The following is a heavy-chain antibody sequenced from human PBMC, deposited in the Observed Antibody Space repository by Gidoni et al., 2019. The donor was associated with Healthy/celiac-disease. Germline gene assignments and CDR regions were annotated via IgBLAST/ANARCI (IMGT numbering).Heavy chain of an antibody. Sequence: ASSGSGGSTYYADSVKGRFTISRDNSKNTLYLQMNSLRAEDTAVYYCAKPGRKWVYHGMDVWGQGTTVTVSS. V-gene: IGHV3-23*01. D-gene: IGHD2-8*01. J-gene: IGHJ6*02. CDR3: AKPGRKWVYHGMDV. CDR2: SSGSGGST.